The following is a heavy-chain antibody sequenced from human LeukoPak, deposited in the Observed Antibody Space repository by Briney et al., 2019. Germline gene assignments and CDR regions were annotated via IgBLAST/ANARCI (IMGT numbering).Heavy chain of an antibody. Sequence: GGSLRLSCVASGFTFSSYSMNWVRQAPGKGLEWVSSISSSSSYIYYADSVKGRFTISRDNAKNSLYLQMNSLRAEDTAVYYCAREGAVAGDLDYWGQGTLVTVSS. CDR2: ISSSSSYI. D-gene: IGHD6-19*01. J-gene: IGHJ4*02. CDR1: GFTFSSYS. V-gene: IGHV3-21*01. CDR3: AREGAVAGDLDY.